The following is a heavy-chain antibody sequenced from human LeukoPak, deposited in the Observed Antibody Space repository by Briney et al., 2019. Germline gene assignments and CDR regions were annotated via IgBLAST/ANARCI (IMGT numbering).Heavy chain of an antibody. CDR1: GYTLTSYY. J-gene: IGHJ6*03. CDR3: ASWNCGGDCYVYYYYYYMDV. D-gene: IGHD2-21*02. Sequence: ASVKVSYKASGYTLTSYYMQWLRQAPGQGPEWMGMINPSGGSTSYAQKFQGRVTMTRDMSTSTAYMELSSLRSEDTAVYYCASWNCGGDCYVYYYYYYMDVWGKGTTVTVSS. CDR2: INPSGGST. V-gene: IGHV1-46*01.